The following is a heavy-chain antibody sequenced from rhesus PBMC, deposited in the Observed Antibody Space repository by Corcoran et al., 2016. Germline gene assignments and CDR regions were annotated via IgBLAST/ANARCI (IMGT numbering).Heavy chain of an antibody. CDR1: GGSISSSY. V-gene: IGHV4-169*01. CDR2: IYGSGSST. J-gene: IGHJ4*01. CDR3: ARLRSYSFDY. D-gene: IGHD3-16*01. Sequence: QVQLQESGPGVVKHSEPLSVPCAVSGGSISSSYWGWLRQAPWKGLEWIGYIYGSGSSTNYNPSLKSRLTLSVDTAKNQLSLKLDSVTAADTAVYYCARLRSYSFDYWGQGVLVTVSS.